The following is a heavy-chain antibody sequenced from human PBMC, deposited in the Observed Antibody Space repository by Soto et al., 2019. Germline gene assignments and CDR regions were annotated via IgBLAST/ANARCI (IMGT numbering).Heavy chain of an antibody. D-gene: IGHD5-18*01. CDR3: ARVDDRDGYPYYYYGMDV. V-gene: IGHV3-11*01. Sequence: GRSLRLSCAAAGFTFSDYYMSWIRQAPGKGLGWVSYIRSSGSTIHYADSVKGRFTISRNNSKNSLYLQMNSLRAEDTAVYYCARVDDRDGYPYYYYGMDVWGQGTTVTVSS. CDR1: GFTFSDYY. J-gene: IGHJ6*02. CDR2: IRSSGSTI.